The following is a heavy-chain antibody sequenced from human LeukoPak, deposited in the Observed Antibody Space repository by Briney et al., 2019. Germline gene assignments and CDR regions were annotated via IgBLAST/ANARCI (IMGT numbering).Heavy chain of an antibody. J-gene: IGHJ6*03. D-gene: IGHD2-15*01. CDR3: AKGRRVVVPSTRILDV. CDR2: ISDDGGAT. CDR1: GFTFGRYA. V-gene: IGHV3-23*01. Sequence: QAGGSLRLSCAASGFTFGRYAMTWVRQAPGRGLEWVSIISDDGGATYYADSVKGRFTISRDNCKNTLYLQMNTLRAEDTAVYYCAKGRRVVVPSTRILDVWGKGTTVTVSS.